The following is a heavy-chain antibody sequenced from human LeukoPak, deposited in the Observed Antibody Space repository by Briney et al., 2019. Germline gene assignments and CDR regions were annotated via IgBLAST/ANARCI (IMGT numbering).Heavy chain of an antibody. CDR3: ARFKQITIFGVVYSMDV. D-gene: IGHD3-3*01. CDR2: ISAYNGNT. V-gene: IGHV1-18*01. Sequence: ASVTVSCKASGYTFTSYGISWVRQAPGQGLEWMGWISAYNGNTNYAQKLQGRVTMTTDTSTSTAYMELRSLRSDDTAVYYCARFKQITIFGVVYSMDVWGQGTTVTVSS. J-gene: IGHJ6*02. CDR1: GYTFTSYG.